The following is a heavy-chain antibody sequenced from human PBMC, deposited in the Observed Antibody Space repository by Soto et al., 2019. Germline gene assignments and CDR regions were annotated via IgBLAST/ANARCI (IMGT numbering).Heavy chain of an antibody. CDR3: ASPRWNYIY. CDR1: GGSFSGYY. J-gene: IGHJ4*02. Sequence: QVQLQQWGAGLLKPSETLSLTCAVSGGSFSGYYWSWIRQPPGKGLEWIGEMNDSGSTKYNASLESRVAISVDTSKGHFSLTLTSVTAADTAVYYCASPRWNYIYWGQGTLVAASS. V-gene: IGHV4-34*01. D-gene: IGHD1-7*01. CDR2: MNDSGST.